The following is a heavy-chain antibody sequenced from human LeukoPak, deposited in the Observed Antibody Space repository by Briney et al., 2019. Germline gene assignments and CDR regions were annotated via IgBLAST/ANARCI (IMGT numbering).Heavy chain of an antibody. CDR1: GFTFSSYS. CDR2: ISSTTSTI. J-gene: IGHJ5*02. CDR3: ARGVTYYGGDWFDP. D-gene: IGHD4-23*01. V-gene: IGHV3-48*04. Sequence: GGSLRLSCAASGFTFSSYSMNWVRQAPGKGLEWVSCISSTTSTIYYADSVKGRFTISRDNAKNSLYLQMNSLRAEDTAVYYCARGVTYYGGDWFDPGGQGTLVTVSS.